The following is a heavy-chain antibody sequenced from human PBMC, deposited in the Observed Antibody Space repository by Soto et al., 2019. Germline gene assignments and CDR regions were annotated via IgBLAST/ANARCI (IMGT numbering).Heavy chain of an antibody. D-gene: IGHD2-15*01. Sequence: GESLKISCNASGYRFTGYWICWVRQMPGKGLEWMGIIYPADSDTKYSPSFQGQVSISADKSINTAYLQWNNLKASDTAMYYCARRGDYVDYWGQGTLVTVSS. J-gene: IGHJ4*02. CDR2: IYPADSDT. CDR1: GYRFTGYW. CDR3: ARRGDYVDY. V-gene: IGHV5-51*01.